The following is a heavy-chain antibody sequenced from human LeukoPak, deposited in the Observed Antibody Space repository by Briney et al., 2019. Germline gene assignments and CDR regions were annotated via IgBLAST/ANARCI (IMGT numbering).Heavy chain of an antibody. J-gene: IGHJ6*02. CDR3: AKGILLWFGEFDPPVYYYYGMDV. D-gene: IGHD3-10*01. Sequence: YYAASVKGRFTISRDNSKNTLYLQMNSLRAEDTAVYYCAKGILLWFGEFDPPVYYYYGMDVWGQGTTVTVSS. V-gene: IGHV3-23*01.